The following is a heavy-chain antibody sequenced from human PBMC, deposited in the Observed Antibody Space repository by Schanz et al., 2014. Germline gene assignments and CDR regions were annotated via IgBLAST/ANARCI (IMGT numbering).Heavy chain of an antibody. CDR3: AKDISDTSGKDDY. Sequence: VQLVESGGGVVQPGGSLRLSCTASGFPFSDYFMAWIRQPPGRGLEWLSVISASGGDTYYADSVKGRFTISRDNSKNTLFLQMNSLRVEDSAIYYCAKDISDTSGKDDYWGQGTLVTVSS. CDR2: ISASGGDT. V-gene: IGHV3-23*04. J-gene: IGHJ4*02. D-gene: IGHD3-22*01. CDR1: GFPFSDYF.